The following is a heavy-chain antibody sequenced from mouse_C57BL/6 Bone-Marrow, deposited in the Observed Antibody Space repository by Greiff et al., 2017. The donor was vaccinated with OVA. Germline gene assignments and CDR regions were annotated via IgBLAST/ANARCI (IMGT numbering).Heavy chain of an antibody. V-gene: IGHV7-3*01. D-gene: IGHD2-1*01. CDR2: IRNKANGYTT. CDR1: GFTFTDYY. J-gene: IGHJ2*01. Sequence: EVKVVESGGGLVQPGGSLSLSCAASGFTFTDYYMSWVRQPPGKALEWLGFIRNKANGYTTEYSASVKGRFTISRDNSQSILYLQMNALRAEDSATYYCARYNGNYYCDYWGQGTTLTVSS. CDR3: ARYNGNYYCDY.